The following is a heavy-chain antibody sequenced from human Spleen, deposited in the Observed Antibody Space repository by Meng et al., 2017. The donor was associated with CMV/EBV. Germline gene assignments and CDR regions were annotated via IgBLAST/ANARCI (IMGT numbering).Heavy chain of an antibody. J-gene: IGHJ5*02. D-gene: IGHD3-16*01. Sequence: SCKASGGSFNSYAITWVRQAPGQGLEWMGGIIPIFGTAKYAQKFQGRLTITTDESTSTAYMDLSSLRSEDTALYYCARDNYGWFDPWGQGTLVTVSS. V-gene: IGHV1-69*05. CDR2: IIPIFGTA. CDR1: GGSFNSYA. CDR3: ARDNYGWFDP.